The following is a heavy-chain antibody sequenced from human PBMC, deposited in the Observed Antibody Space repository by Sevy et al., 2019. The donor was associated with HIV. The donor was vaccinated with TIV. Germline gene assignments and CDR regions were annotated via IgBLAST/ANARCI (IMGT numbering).Heavy chain of an antibody. CDR2: ISYDGSNK. D-gene: IGHD2-2*01. CDR1: GFTFSSYA. J-gene: IGHJ4*02. CDR3: ASLPPIVVVPAATFWAAADTRTIDY. V-gene: IGHV3-30-3*01. Sequence: GESLKISCAASGFTFSSYAMHWVRQAPVKGLEWVAVISYDGSNKYYADSVKGPFTNSRDNSKNTRYLQMNSLRAEDTAVYYCASLPPIVVVPAATFWAAADTRTIDYWGQGTLVTVSS.